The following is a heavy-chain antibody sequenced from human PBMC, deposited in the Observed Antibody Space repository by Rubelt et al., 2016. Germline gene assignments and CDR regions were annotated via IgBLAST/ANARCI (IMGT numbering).Heavy chain of an antibody. CDR3: ARDVRESSNWYEEGNDY. J-gene: IGHJ4*02. Sequence: QVQLVQSGAEVKKPGASVKVSCKASGYTFTSYGISWVRQAPGQGLEWMGWISAYSGNANYAQKVKGRVPRTTDTSTGTAYLELRSLRSDDTAVYYCARDVRESSNWYEEGNDYWGPGAQVTVSS. V-gene: IGHV1-18*01. CDR1: GYTFTSYG. CDR2: ISAYSGNA. D-gene: IGHD1-1*01.